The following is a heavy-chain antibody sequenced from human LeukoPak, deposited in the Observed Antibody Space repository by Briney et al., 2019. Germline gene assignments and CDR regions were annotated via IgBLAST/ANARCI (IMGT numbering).Heavy chain of an antibody. CDR3: ASRRYYDILTGRTFDY. Sequence: GGSLRLSCAASGFTFSSYSMNWVRQAPGKGLEWVSYISSSGSTIYYADSVKGRFTISRDNAKNSLYLQMNSLRAEDTAVYYCASRRYYDILTGRTFDYWGQGTLVTVSS. CDR1: GFTFSSYS. V-gene: IGHV3-48*04. J-gene: IGHJ4*02. D-gene: IGHD3-9*01. CDR2: ISSSGSTI.